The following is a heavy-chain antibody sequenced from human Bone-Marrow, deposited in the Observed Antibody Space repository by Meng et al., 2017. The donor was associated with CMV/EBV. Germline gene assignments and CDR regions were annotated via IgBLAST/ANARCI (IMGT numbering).Heavy chain of an antibody. CDR2: TYYSGGT. CDR1: GGSISSYY. Sequence: SETLSLTCTVSGGSISSYYWSWIRQPPGKGLEWIGYTYYSGGTNYYPSLKSRVTISVDTSKNQFSLKPSSVAAADTAVYYCARGGVVGVPAATNWFDPWGQGTLVTVYS. J-gene: IGHJ5*02. D-gene: IGHD2-2*01. V-gene: IGHV4-59*01. CDR3: ARGGVVGVPAATNWFDP.